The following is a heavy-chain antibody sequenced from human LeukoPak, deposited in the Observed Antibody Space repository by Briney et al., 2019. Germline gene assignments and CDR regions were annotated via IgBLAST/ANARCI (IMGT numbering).Heavy chain of an antibody. CDR3: ARGGLPSYGVDV. Sequence: ASVKVSCRASGFTFTGYYMHWVRQAPGQGLEWMGWINPNSGGTNFAQKFQGRVTMTRDTSITTAYMELSGLTSDDRAVYYCARGGLPSYGVDVWGQWTTVTVSS. J-gene: IGHJ6*02. D-gene: IGHD5-12*01. CDR2: INPNSGGT. CDR1: GFTFTGYY. V-gene: IGHV1-2*02.